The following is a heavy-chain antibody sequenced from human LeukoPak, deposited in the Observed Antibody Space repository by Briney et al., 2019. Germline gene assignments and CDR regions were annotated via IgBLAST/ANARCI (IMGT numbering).Heavy chain of an antibody. Sequence: SETLSLTCTVSGGSISSSSYYWGWIRQPPGKGLEWIGNIYYSGSTYYNPSLKSRVTISVDTSKNQFSLKLISVTAADTAVYYCARGSRYGGNPHPAVAFDYWGQGTLVTVSS. V-gene: IGHV4-39*01. CDR1: GGSISSSSYY. J-gene: IGHJ4*02. CDR2: IYYSGST. CDR3: ARGSRYGGNPHPAVAFDY. D-gene: IGHD4-23*01.